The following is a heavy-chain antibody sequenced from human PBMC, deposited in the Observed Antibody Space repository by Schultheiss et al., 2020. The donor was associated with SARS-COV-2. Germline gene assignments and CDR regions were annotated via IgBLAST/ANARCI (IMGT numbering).Heavy chain of an antibody. CDR2: IYHSGST. V-gene: IGHV4-4*02. D-gene: IGHD4-11*01. CDR1: GGSISSSNW. CDR3: ARTDPSNYFIDY. J-gene: IGHJ4*02. Sequence: SETLSLTCAVSGGSISSSNWWSWVRQPPGKGLEWIGEIYHSGSTYYNPSLKSRVTISVDTSKNQFSLKLSSVTAADTAVYYCARTDPSNYFIDYWGQGTLVTVSS.